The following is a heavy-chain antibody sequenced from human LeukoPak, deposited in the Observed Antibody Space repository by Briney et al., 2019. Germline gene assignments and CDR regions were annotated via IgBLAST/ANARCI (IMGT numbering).Heavy chain of an antibody. V-gene: IGHV4-39*01. CDR1: GGSISSSSFY. J-gene: IGHJ4*02. CDR2: IYYRGNT. D-gene: IGHD5-24*01. CDR3: ARSRDGYISTFDY. Sequence: SETLSLTCTVSGGSISSSSFYWGWIRQPPGKGLEWIGSIYYRGNTYYNPSLKSRVTISVDTSKNQFSLKLSSVTAANTAVYYCARSRDGYISTFDYWGQGTLVTVSS.